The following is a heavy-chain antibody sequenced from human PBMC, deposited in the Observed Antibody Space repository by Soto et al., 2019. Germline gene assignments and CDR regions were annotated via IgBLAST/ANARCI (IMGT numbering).Heavy chain of an antibody. CDR2: IYPGDSDT. Sequence: GESLKISCKGSGYDFATYWIGWVRQMPGKGLEWMGIIYPGDSDTKYSPSFQGHVTISVDKSISTAYLQWSSLKASDTAMYYCARHRYNSGPTDNDMDVWGQGTTVTVSS. D-gene: IGHD6-19*01. V-gene: IGHV5-51*01. CDR3: ARHRYNSGPTDNDMDV. CDR1: GYDFATYW. J-gene: IGHJ6*02.